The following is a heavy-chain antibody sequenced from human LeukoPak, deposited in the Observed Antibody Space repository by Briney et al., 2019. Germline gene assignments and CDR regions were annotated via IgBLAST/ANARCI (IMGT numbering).Heavy chain of an antibody. V-gene: IGHV1-46*01. CDR2: INPSGGST. CDR1: GYTFTSYY. D-gene: IGHD4-17*01. CDR3: ARGLHGDYGYFDY. Sequence: ASVKVSCKASGYTFTSYYMHWVRQAPGQGLESMGIINPSGGSTRYAQKFQGRVTMTRDTSTSTVYMELSSLRSEDTAVYHCARGLHGDYGYFDYWGQGTLVTVSS. J-gene: IGHJ4*02.